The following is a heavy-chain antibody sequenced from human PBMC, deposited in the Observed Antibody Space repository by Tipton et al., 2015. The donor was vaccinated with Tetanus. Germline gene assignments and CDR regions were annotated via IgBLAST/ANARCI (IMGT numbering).Heavy chain of an antibody. CDR3: ARVLSSGSYRPDNWFDP. CDR2: IYHSGST. D-gene: IGHD1-26*01. Sequence: TLSLTCTVSGGSISSYYWSWIRQPPGKGLEWIGEIYHSGSTNYNPSLKSRVTISVDKSKNQFSLKLSSVTAADTAVYYCARVLSSGSYRPDNWFDPWGQGTLVTVSS. V-gene: IGHV4-59*12. CDR1: GGSISSYY. J-gene: IGHJ5*02.